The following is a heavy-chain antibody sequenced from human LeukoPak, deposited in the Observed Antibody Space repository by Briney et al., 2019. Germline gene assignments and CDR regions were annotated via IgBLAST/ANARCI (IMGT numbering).Heavy chain of an antibody. J-gene: IGHJ6*03. Sequence: PGGSLRLSCAASGFTFSSYSMNWVRQAPGKGLEWVSSISSSSSYIYYADSVKGRFTISRDNAKNSLYLQINSLRAEDTAVYYCARDRQVPPPYYYYMDVWGKGTTVTVSS. CDR2: ISSSSSYI. CDR1: GFTFSSYS. CDR3: ARDRQVPPPYYYYMDV. V-gene: IGHV3-21*01.